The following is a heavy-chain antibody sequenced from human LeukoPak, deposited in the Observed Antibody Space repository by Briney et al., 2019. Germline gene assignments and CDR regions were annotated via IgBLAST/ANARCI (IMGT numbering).Heavy chain of an antibody. CDR2: ISSSSSYT. D-gene: IGHD5-18*01. CDR1: GFTFSDYY. Sequence: SGGSLRLSCAASGFTFSDYYMSWIRQAPGKGLEWVSYISSSSSYTNYADSVKGRFTISRDNAKNSLYLQMNSLRAEDAAVYYCARVAYGYSVDYWGQGTLVTVS. V-gene: IGHV3-11*06. J-gene: IGHJ4*02. CDR3: ARVAYGYSVDY.